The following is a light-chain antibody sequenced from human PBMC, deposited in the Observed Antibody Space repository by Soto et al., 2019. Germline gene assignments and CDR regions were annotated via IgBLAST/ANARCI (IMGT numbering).Light chain of an antibody. Sequence: QSVLTQPASVSASPGQSITISCTGTSSDVGGYNYVSWYQQHPGKAPKLMIYEVSNRPSGVSNRFSGSKSGNTASLTISGLQAEDEADYYCTSYISSSTLVIFGGGTKLTVL. V-gene: IGLV2-14*01. CDR3: TSYISSSTLVI. J-gene: IGLJ2*01. CDR2: EVS. CDR1: SSDVGGYNY.